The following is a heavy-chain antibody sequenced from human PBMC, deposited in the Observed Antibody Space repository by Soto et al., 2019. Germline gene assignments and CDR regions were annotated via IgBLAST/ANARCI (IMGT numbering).Heavy chain of an antibody. J-gene: IGHJ6*03. CDR3: ARGGWGCSGGSCYSDHYYYYMDV. Sequence: GGSLRLSCAASGFTVSSNYMSWVRQAPGKGLEWVSVIYSGGSTYYADSVKGRFTISRHNSKNTLYLQMNSLRAEDTAVYYCARGGWGCSGGSCYSDHYYYYMDVWGKGTTVTVSS. D-gene: IGHD2-15*01. CDR2: IYSGGST. V-gene: IGHV3-53*04. CDR1: GFTVSSNY.